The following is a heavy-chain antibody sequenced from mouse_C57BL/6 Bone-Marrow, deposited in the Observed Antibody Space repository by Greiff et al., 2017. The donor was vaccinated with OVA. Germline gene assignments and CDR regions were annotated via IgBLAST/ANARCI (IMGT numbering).Heavy chain of an antibody. Sequence: QVQLQQSGAELVRPGASVTLSCKASGYTFTDYEMHWVKQTPVHGLAWIGAIDPETGGTDYNQKFKGKAILPAARASSTAYMELRILTSKDSASYYCTRGYSNYYAMDFWGRGTSVTVTS. CDR1: GYTFTDYE. V-gene: IGHV1-15*01. D-gene: IGHD2-5*01. J-gene: IGHJ4*01. CDR3: TRGYSNYYAMDF. CDR2: IDPETGGT.